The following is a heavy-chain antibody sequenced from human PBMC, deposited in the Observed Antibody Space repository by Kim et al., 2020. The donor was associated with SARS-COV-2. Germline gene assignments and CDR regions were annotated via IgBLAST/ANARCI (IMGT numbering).Heavy chain of an antibody. CDR3: ARDRITGTTGGFDS. J-gene: IGHJ4*02. V-gene: IGHV4-31*02. Sequence: NPSLKSRLTISVDMAKNQFSLKLSSVTAADTAVYYCARDRITGTTGGFDSWGQGTLVTVSS. D-gene: IGHD1-20*01.